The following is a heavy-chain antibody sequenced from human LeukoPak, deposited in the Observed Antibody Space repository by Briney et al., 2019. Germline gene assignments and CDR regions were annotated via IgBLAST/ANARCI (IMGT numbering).Heavy chain of an antibody. CDR1: GGSISSSSYY. D-gene: IGHD2-2*01. Sequence: SETLSLTCTVSGGSISSSSYYWGWIRQPPGKGLEWIGSICYSGSTYYNPSLKSRVTISVDTSKNQFSLKLSSVTAADTAVYYCARVLVVVPAAHSDYWGQGTLVTVSS. J-gene: IGHJ4*02. V-gene: IGHV4-39*01. CDR3: ARVLVVVPAAHSDY. CDR2: ICYSGST.